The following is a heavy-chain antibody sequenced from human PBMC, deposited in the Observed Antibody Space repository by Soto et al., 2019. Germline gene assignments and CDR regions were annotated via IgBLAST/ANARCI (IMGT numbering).Heavy chain of an antibody. J-gene: IGHJ4*02. CDR1: GYSFSSYW. CDR3: ATSTLYSYGYD. D-gene: IGHD5-18*01. Sequence: GESLKISCKASGYSFSSYWIAWVRQMPGKGLEWMGIIYPADSDIRYSESSEGHVTISVDKSISTAYLQWSSLKASDTAMYYCATSTLYSYGYDWGQGTLVTVS. CDR2: IYPADSDI. V-gene: IGHV5-51*01.